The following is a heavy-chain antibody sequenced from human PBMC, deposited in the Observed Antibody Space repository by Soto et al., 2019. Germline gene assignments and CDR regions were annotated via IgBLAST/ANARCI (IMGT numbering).Heavy chain of an antibody. CDR1: GGSISSGDYY. D-gene: IGHD6-6*01. CDR3: ARVYYSSYPRYYYYGMDV. V-gene: IGHV4-31*03. CDR2: IYYSAST. J-gene: IGHJ6*02. Sequence: SETLSLTCTVSGGSISSGDYYWSWIRQHPGKGLEWIGYIYYSASTYYNPSLKSRVTISVDTSKNQFSLKLSSVTAADTAVYYCARVYYSSYPRYYYYGMDVWGQGTTVTVSS.